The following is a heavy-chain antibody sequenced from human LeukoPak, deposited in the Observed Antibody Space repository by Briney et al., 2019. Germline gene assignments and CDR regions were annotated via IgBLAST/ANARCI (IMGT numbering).Heavy chain of an antibody. Sequence: GGSLRLSCAASGLPFSSYAMSWVRQAPGKGLEWVSSISASGGSTYYADSVKGRFTISRDNSQNTLYLQVNSLRAEDTAVYYCAKGLVPAAIRVVDYWGQGTLVTVSS. D-gene: IGHD2-2*01. J-gene: IGHJ4*02. CDR3: AKGLVPAAIRVVDY. CDR1: GLPFSSYA. V-gene: IGHV3-23*01. CDR2: ISASGGST.